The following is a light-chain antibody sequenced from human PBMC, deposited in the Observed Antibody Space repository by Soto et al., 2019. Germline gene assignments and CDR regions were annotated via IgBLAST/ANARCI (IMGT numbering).Light chain of an antibody. J-gene: IGKJ3*01. CDR1: QSISGY. V-gene: IGKV1-39*01. CDR3: QQTHSNPVFT. Sequence: DLQMTQSPSSLSAFVGDRVTITCRASQSISGYLNWYQQKPGKAPKLLISAASRLQSGVPSRFSGSGFGTEFTLTISSLQREDFATYYCQQTHSNPVFTFGPGTKVDFK. CDR2: AAS.